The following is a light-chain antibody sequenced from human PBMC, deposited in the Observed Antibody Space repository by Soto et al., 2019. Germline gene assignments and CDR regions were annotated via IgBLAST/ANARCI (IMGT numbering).Light chain of an antibody. J-gene: IGKJ4*01. V-gene: IGKV3-20*01. Sequence: EIVLTQSPGTLSLSPGERATLSYRASQNINFNYLAWYQQKPGQAPRLLIYGASIRATGIPDRFSVSGSGTDFTLTINRLEPEDFAVYYCQQYGSSPLTFGGGTKVEIK. CDR2: GAS. CDR3: QQYGSSPLT. CDR1: QNINFNY.